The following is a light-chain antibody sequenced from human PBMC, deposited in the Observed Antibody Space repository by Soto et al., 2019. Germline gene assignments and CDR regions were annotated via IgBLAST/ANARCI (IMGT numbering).Light chain of an antibody. CDR3: CSYAGSSTPYVV. J-gene: IGLJ2*01. Sequence: SALTQPASVSGSPGQSITISCTGTSSDVGSYNLVSWYQQHPGKAPKLMIYEVSKRPSGVSNRFSGSKSGNTASLTISGLQAEDEADYYCCSYAGSSTPYVVFGGGTKLTVL. CDR1: SSDVGSYNL. CDR2: EVS. V-gene: IGLV2-23*02.